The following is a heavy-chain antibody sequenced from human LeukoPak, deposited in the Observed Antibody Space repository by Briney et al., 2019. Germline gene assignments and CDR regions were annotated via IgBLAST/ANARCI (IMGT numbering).Heavy chain of an antibody. CDR1: DGSITPYY. J-gene: IGHJ6*03. D-gene: IGHD3-10*01. CDR3: ARLGGGAYNYYYYMDV. V-gene: IGHV4-59*01. Sequence: SETLSLTCTVSDGSITPYYWSWIRQPPGKGLEWIGYIYYSGSTNYKPSLKSRVTISVDMSKNQFSLKLSSVTAADTAVYYCARLGGGAYNYYYYMDVWGKGTTVTVSS. CDR2: IYYSGST.